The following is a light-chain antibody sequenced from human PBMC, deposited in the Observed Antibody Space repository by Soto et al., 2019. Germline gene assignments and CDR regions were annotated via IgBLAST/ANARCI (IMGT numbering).Light chain of an antibody. V-gene: IGKV1-9*01. CDR3: QQLTNFRFT. CDR1: QGINKF. Sequence: IELTQSPSSLSSSVGDIVTITCRASQGINKFLAWYQQRPGKAPQLLVYGASTLQSGVPSRFSGSGSGTDFTLTIISLQPEDFAAYYCQQLTNFRFTFGQGTKLDI. CDR2: GAS. J-gene: IGKJ2*01.